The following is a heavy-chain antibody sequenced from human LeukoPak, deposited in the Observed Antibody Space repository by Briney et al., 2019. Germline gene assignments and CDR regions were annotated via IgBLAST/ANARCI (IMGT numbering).Heavy chain of an antibody. J-gene: IGHJ4*02. CDR3: PPGGHYYDSSGYSPFDY. V-gene: IGHV1-24*01. D-gene: IGHD3-22*01. CDR2: FDPEDGET. CDR1: GYTLTELS. Sequence: ASVKVSCKVSGYTLTELSMHWVRQAPGKGLEWMGGFDPEDGETIYAQKFQGRVTMTEDTSTDTAYMELSSLRSEDTAVYYCPPGGHYYDSSGYSPFDYWGQGTLVTVSS.